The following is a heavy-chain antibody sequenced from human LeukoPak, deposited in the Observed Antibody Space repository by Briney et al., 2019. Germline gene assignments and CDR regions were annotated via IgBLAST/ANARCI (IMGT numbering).Heavy chain of an antibody. CDR2: TYYRSKWYN. CDR1: GDSVSTTSAA. J-gene: IGHJ4*02. CDR3: ARADYYDSSGGPFDY. Sequence: SQTLSLTCAISGDSVSTTSAAWNWIRQSPSRGLEWLGRTYYRSKWYNDYAVSVKSRITINPDTSKNQFSLQLNSVTPEDTAVYYCARADYYDSSGGPFDYWGQGPLVTVSS. D-gene: IGHD3-22*01. V-gene: IGHV6-1*01.